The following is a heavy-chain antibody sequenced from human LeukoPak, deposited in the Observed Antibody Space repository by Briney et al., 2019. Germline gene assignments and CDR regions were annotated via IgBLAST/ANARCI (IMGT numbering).Heavy chain of an antibody. CDR2: ISYDGSNK. Sequence: GGSLRLSCAASGFTFSSYAMHWVRQAPGKGLEWVAVISYDGSNKYYAVSVKGRFTISRDNSKNTLYLQMNSLRAEDTAVYYCARQFGDYIFDYWGQGTLVTVSS. V-gene: IGHV3-30-3*01. J-gene: IGHJ4*02. CDR1: GFTFSSYA. D-gene: IGHD4-17*01. CDR3: ARQFGDYIFDY.